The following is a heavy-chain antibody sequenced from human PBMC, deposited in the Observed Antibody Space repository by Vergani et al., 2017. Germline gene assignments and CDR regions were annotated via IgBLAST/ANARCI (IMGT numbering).Heavy chain of an antibody. V-gene: IGHV3-33*06. Sequence: QVQLVESGGGVVQPGTSLRLSCAASGFRFSSYGMNWVRPAPGKGLEWVAVIWYDGSNKYYADSVKGRFTISRDNSQHTVNLQMNSLRVDDTAVYYCAKDWRENSDDGYFDYWGQGTLVNVSS. CDR1: GFRFSSYG. CDR3: AKDWRENSDDGYFDY. CDR2: IWYDGSNK. J-gene: IGHJ4*02. D-gene: IGHD3-3*01.